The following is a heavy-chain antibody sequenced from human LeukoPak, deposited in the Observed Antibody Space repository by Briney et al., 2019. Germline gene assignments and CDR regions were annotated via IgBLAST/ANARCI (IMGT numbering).Heavy chain of an antibody. D-gene: IGHD3-10*01. CDR2: VSGGGRST. Sequence: GGSLRLSCAASGFTLSNYAMSWVRQVPGKGLEWVSTVSGGGRSTYYTDSVKGRFTISRDNSKNTLFLQMNSLRAEDTAVYYCASGSIFDSWGQGTLVTVSS. V-gene: IGHV3-23*01. CDR3: ASGSIFDS. CDR1: GFTLSNYA. J-gene: IGHJ4*02.